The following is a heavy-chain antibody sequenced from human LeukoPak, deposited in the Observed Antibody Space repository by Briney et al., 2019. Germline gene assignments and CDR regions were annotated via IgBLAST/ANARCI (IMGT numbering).Heavy chain of an antibody. CDR3: ARASEYCYGSGSYTWFDP. CDR2: IWYDGSNK. CDR1: GFTFSSYG. D-gene: IGHD3-10*01. Sequence: GGSLRLSCAASGFTFSSYGMHWVRQAPGKGLEWVAVIWYDGSNKYYADSVKGRFTISRDNSKNTLYLQMNSLRAEDTAVYYCARASEYCYGSGSYTWFDPWGQGTLVTVSS. J-gene: IGHJ5*02. V-gene: IGHV3-33*01.